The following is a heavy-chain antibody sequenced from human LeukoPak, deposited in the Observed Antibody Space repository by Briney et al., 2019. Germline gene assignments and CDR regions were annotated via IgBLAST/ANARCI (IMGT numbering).Heavy chain of an antibody. CDR2: IYYSGST. J-gene: IGHJ4*02. Sequence: NPSETLSLTRTVSGGSISSYYWSWIRQPPGKGLEWIGYIYYSGSTNYNPSLKSRVTISVERSKNQISLKLSSVTAADTAVFYCARERVNGTGYYYRRYFDYWGQGTLVTVSS. D-gene: IGHD3-22*01. CDR1: GGSISSYY. V-gene: IGHV4-59*12. CDR3: ARERVNGTGYYYRRYFDY.